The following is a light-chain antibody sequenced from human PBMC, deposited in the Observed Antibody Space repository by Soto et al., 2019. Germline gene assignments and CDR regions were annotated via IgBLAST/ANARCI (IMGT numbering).Light chain of an antibody. CDR1: QSVGSNY. Sequence: EIVLTQSPGTLSLSPGERATLSCRASQSVGSNYLAWYQQKPGQAPRLLIYDASSRATGIPDRFSGSGSATDFTLTISRLEPEDFAVYYCQQYGTSPPLTFGGGTKVDIK. V-gene: IGKV3-20*01. CDR2: DAS. J-gene: IGKJ4*01. CDR3: QQYGTSPPLT.